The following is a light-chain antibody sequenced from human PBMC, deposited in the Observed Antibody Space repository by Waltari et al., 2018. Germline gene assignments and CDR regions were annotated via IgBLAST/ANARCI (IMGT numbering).Light chain of an antibody. V-gene: IGLV2-8*01. Sequence: QSALTQPPSASGSPGQSVTISCTGTSSDVGGHNYVSWYQQHPGKAPKLMIYEVSKRPSGVPDRFSGSKSGNTASLTVSGLQAEDEADYYCSSYAGSNNVVFGGGTKLTVL. CDR3: SSYAGSNNVV. J-gene: IGLJ2*01. CDR2: EVS. CDR1: SSDVGGHNY.